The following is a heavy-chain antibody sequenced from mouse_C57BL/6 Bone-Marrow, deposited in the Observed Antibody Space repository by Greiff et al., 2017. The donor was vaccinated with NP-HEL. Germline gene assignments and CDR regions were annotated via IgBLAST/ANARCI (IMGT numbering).Heavy chain of an antibody. CDR2: IDPENGDT. D-gene: IGHD1-1*01. CDR1: GFNIKDDY. J-gene: IGHJ4*01. Sequence: EVKLVESGAELVRPGASVKLSCTVSGFNIKDDYMHWVKQRPEQGLEWIGWIDPENGDTEYASKFQGTAPITADTSSNTAYLQLSSRTSEDTAVDYCTTGGSSPYAMDYWGQGTSVTVSS. CDR3: TTGGSSPYAMDY. V-gene: IGHV14-4*01.